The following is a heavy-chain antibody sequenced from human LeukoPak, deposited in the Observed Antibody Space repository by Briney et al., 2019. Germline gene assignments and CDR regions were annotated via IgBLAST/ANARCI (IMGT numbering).Heavy chain of an antibody. D-gene: IGHD6-19*01. CDR3: ARVKAMAAHFDY. CDR1: GYTFTGYY. Sequence: ASVKVSCKASGYTFTGYYMHWVRRAPGQGLEWMGWINPDSGGTNYAQKFQGRVTMTRDTSISTAYMELSRLRSDDTAVYYCARVKAMAAHFDYWGQGTLVTVSS. CDR2: INPDSGGT. V-gene: IGHV1-2*02. J-gene: IGHJ4*02.